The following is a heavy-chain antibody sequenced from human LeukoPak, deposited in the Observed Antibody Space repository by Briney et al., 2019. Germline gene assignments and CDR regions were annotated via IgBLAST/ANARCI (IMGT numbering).Heavy chain of an antibody. CDR1: GFTVSSNY. CDR2: IYSGGST. Sequence: PGGSLRLSCAASGFTVSSNYMSWVRQAPGKGLEWVSVIYSGGSTYYADSVKGRFTISRDNAKNSLYLQMNSLRADDTAVYYCAREGRGDYSSFFDYWGQGTLVTVSS. V-gene: IGHV3-66*01. CDR3: AREGRGDYSSFFDY. D-gene: IGHD4-11*01. J-gene: IGHJ4*02.